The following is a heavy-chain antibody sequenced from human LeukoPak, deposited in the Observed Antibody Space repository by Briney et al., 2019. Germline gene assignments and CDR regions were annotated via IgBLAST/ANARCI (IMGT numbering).Heavy chain of an antibody. D-gene: IGHD3-22*01. CDR2: IWYDGSNK. CDR3: ARVEAGLDSDSSGYYYGMDV. Sequence: GGSLRLSCAASGFTFSSYGMHWVRQAPGKGLEWVAVIWYDGSNKYYADSVKGRFTISRDNSKNTLYLQMNSLRAEDTAVYYCARVEAGLDSDSSGYYYGMDVWGQGTTVTVSS. V-gene: IGHV3-33*01. CDR1: GFTFSSYG. J-gene: IGHJ6*02.